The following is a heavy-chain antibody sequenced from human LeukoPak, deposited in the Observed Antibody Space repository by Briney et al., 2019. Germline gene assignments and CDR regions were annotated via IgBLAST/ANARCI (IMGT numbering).Heavy chain of an antibody. V-gene: IGHV3-66*02. CDR2: IYSGGTT. J-gene: IGHJ3*02. CDR3: ARGYTSDACDI. CDR1: GFPFSSNP. Sequence: GGPLSLSCAAPGFPFSSNPMSWVRQAPGRGLEWVSVIYSGGTTYYADSVQGRFTISRDNSKNTLYLQMNSLRAEDTAVYYCARGYTSDACDIWGQGTMVTVSS. D-gene: IGHD1-1*01.